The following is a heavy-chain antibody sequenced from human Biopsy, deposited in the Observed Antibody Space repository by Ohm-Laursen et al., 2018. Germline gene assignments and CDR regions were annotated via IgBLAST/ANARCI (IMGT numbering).Heavy chain of an antibody. CDR2: INRDGSST. D-gene: IGHD2-2*01. CDR3: AREGYCSRTSCYPDY. V-gene: IGHV3-74*01. CDR1: GYTFSSYW. J-gene: IGHJ4*02. Sequence: SLRLSCAATGYTFSSYWMHWVRHAPGKGLVWVSRINRDGSSTTYADSVKGRFTISRDSAKNTLYLQMNSLRAEDTAVYYCAREGYCSRTSCYPDYWGQGTLVTVSS.